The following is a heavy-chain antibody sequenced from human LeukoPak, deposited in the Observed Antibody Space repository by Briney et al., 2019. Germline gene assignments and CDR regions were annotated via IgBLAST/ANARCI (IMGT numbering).Heavy chain of an antibody. CDR1: GYTFTSYD. D-gene: IGHD5-24*01. CDR2: MNPNSGNT. CDR3: ARPRRDGYKNGMDV. V-gene: IGHV1-8*01. Sequence: ASVKVSCKASGYTFTSYDINWVRQATGQGLEWMGWMNPNSGNTGYAQKFQGRVTMTRNTSISTAYMELSSLRSEDTAVYYCARPRRDGYKNGMDVWGQGTTVTVSS. J-gene: IGHJ6*02.